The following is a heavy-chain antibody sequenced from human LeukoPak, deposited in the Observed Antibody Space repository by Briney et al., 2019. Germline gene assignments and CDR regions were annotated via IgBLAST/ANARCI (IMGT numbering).Heavy chain of an antibody. J-gene: IGHJ5*02. CDR1: GGSIYSTNW. V-gene: IGHV4-4*02. CDR2: IYHSGST. D-gene: IGHD3-10*01. Sequence: SETLSLTCAVSGGSIYSTNWWSWVRQPPGKGLEWIGEIYHSGSTNYSPSLKSRVTISVDKSKNQFSLKLSSVTAADTAVYYCARPYGSGSYYNPWGQGTLVTVSS. CDR3: ARPYGSGSYYNP.